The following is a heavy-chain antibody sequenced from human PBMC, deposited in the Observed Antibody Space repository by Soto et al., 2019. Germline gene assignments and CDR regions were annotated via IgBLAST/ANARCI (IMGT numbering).Heavy chain of an antibody. CDR2: ISSSSSTI. J-gene: IGHJ6*02. D-gene: IGHD6-19*01. CDR3: ARDTRQWLVYYSYGMDV. CDR1: GFTFSSYS. Sequence: GGSLRLSCAASGFTFSSYSMNWVRQAPGKGLEWVSYISSSSSTIYYADSVKGRFTISRDNAKNSLYLQMNSLRDEDTAVYYCARDTRQWLVYYSYGMDVWGQGTTVTVSS. V-gene: IGHV3-48*02.